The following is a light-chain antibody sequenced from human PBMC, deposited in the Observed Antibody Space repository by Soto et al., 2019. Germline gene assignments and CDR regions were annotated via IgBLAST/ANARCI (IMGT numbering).Light chain of an antibody. Sequence: EIVWRQSPCTLSLSRGERATLSCGASQGVSSTYLAWYQQKPGLAPRLLIYDAFRRAPGIPDRFSGSGSGTAFTLTISSLEPEDFAVYYCQQYRHSPRTFGQATQV. CDR2: DAF. V-gene: IGKV3D-20*01. CDR1: QGVSSTY. J-gene: IGKJ1*01. CDR3: QQYRHSPRT.